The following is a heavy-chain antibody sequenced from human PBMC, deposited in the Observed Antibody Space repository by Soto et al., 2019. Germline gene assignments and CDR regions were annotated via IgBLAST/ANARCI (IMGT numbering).Heavy chain of an antibody. CDR1: GFKFSNYA. V-gene: IGHV3-23*01. J-gene: IGHJ4*02. Sequence: PGGSLRLSCAASGFKFSNYAMSWVRQAPGKGLEWVSLISATGGGTYYADSVQGRFTISRDNSHNTLYLQVHSLTAEDTAVYYCAKDRRAGGNSAFYFDFWGQGAQVTASS. CDR2: ISATGGGT. D-gene: IGHD3-16*01. CDR3: AKDRRAGGNSAFYFDF.